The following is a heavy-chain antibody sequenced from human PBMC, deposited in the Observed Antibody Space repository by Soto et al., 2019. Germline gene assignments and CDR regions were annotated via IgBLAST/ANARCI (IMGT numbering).Heavy chain of an antibody. CDR2: ISAYNGNT. V-gene: IGHV1-18*04. D-gene: IGHD3-3*01. J-gene: IGHJ5*02. Sequence: QVQLVQSGAEVKKPGASVKVSCKASGYTFTSYGISWVRQAPGQGLEWMGWISAYNGNTNYAQKLQGRVTMTTDTSTSTAYMELRSLRSDDTAVYYCARVYRGTIFGVASKNWFDPWGQGTLVTVSS. CDR1: GYTFTSYG. CDR3: ARVYRGTIFGVASKNWFDP.